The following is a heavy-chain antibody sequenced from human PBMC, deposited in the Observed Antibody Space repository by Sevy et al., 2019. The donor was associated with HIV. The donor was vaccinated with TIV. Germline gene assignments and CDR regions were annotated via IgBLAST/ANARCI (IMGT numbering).Heavy chain of an antibody. CDR1: GGTFSSYA. D-gene: IGHD3-22*01. CDR2: IIPIFGTA. J-gene: IGHJ6*03. V-gene: IGHV1-69*06. Sequence: ASVKVSCKASGGTFSSYAISWVRQAPGQGLEWMGGIIPIFGTANYAQTFQGRVTITADKSTSTAYMELSSLRSEDTAVYYCARDTYYYDSSGYRPDYYYYMDVWGKGTTVTVSS. CDR3: ARDTYYYDSSGYRPDYYYYMDV.